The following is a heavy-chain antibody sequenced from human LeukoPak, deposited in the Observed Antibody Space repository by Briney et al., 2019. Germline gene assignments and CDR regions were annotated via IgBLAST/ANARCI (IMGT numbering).Heavy chain of an antibody. V-gene: IGHV3-23*01. Sequence: GGSLRLSCAASGFTFSSYSMNWVRQAPGKGLEWVSAISGSGGSTYYADSVKGRFTISRDNSKNTLYLQMNSLRAEDTAVYYCAKDRYGTDNAFDIWGQGTMVTVSS. D-gene: IGHD1-1*01. J-gene: IGHJ3*02. CDR1: GFTFSSYS. CDR2: ISGSGGST. CDR3: AKDRYGTDNAFDI.